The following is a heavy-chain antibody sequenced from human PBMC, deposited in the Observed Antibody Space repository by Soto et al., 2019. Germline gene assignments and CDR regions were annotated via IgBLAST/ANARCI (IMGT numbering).Heavy chain of an antibody. V-gene: IGHV3-30*18. CDR1: GFTFSSYG. J-gene: IGHJ4*02. CDR2: ISYDGSNK. CDR3: AKDAEREWELLWYFAY. Sequence: QVQLVESGGGVVQPGRSLRLSCAASGFTFSSYGMHWVRQAPGKGLEWVAVISYDGSNKYYADSVKGRFTISRDNSKNTLYLQMNSLRAEDTAVYYCAKDAEREWELLWYFAYWGQGTLVTVSS. D-gene: IGHD1-26*01.